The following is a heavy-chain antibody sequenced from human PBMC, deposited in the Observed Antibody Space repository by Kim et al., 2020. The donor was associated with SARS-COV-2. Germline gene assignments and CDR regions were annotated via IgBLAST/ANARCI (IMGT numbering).Heavy chain of an antibody. CDR3: ARGSPAAYT. D-gene: IGHD1-1*01. J-gene: IGHJ5*02. CDR2: VYSTGTN. Sequence: SETLSLTCTVSGGSISGHYWSWVRQPPRKKLEWIGYVYSTGTNGYNPSLGSRVSISLDSSKNQFSLNLTSVTAADTATYFCARGSPAAYTWGQGILVAVSS. CDR1: GGSISGHY. V-gene: IGHV4-59*11.